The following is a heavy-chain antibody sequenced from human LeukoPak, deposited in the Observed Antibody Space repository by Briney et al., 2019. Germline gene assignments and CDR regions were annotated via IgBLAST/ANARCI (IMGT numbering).Heavy chain of an antibody. J-gene: IGHJ4*02. Sequence: SETLSLTCTVSGGSISSGGYYWSWIRQPPGKGLEWIGYIYYSGSTNYNPSLKSRVTISVDTSKNQFSLKLSSVTAADTAVYYCARDGELGFDYWGQGTLVTVFS. CDR3: ARDGELGFDY. D-gene: IGHD1-26*01. CDR1: GGSISSGGYY. V-gene: IGHV4-61*08. CDR2: IYYSGST.